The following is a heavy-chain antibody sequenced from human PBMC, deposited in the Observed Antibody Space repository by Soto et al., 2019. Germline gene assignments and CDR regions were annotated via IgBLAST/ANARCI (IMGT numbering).Heavy chain of an antibody. V-gene: IGHV4-38-2*01. CDR1: GYSISSGYY. CDR2: IYHSGST. CDR3: AYGSGYNY. J-gene: IGHJ4*02. D-gene: IGHD3-10*01. Sequence: PSETLSLTCAVSGYSISSGYYWGWIRQPPGKGLEWIGSIYHSGSTYYNPSLKSRVTISVDTSKNQFSLKLSSVTAADTAVHYCAYGSGYNYWGQGTLVTVS.